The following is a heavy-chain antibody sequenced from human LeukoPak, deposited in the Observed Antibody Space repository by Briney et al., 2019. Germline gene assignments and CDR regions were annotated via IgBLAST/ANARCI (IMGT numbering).Heavy chain of an antibody. CDR1: GDSVSSNTVA. Sequence: PSQTLSLTCAISGDSVSSNTVAWNWIRQSPSRGLEWLGWTYYRSKWYNDYAVSVKSRITINSDTSKNQFSLQLNSVTPEDTAVYYCARDGITIFGVARSPFDYWGQGTLVTVSS. CDR2: TYYRSKWYN. D-gene: IGHD3-3*01. CDR3: ARDGITIFGVARSPFDY. V-gene: IGHV6-1*01. J-gene: IGHJ4*02.